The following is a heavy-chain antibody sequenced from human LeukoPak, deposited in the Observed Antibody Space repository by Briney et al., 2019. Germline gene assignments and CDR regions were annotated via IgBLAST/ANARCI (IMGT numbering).Heavy chain of an antibody. CDR1: GGSISSGGYY. Sequence: SQTLSLTCTVSGGSISSGGYYWSWIRQHPGKDLEWIGYIYYSGSTYYNPSLKSRVTISVDTSKNQFSLKLSSVTAADMAVYYCARGGKQLAPLNWFDPWGQGTLVTVSS. CDR3: ARGGKQLAPLNWFDP. V-gene: IGHV4-31*03. D-gene: IGHD6-13*01. J-gene: IGHJ5*02. CDR2: IYYSGST.